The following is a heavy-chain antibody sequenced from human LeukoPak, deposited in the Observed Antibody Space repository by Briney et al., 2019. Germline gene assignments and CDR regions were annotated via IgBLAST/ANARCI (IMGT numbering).Heavy chain of an antibody. CDR2: IYYSGST. Sequence: PSETLCLTCTVSGGSISSYYWSWIRQPPGKGLEWMGYIYYSGSTNYNPSPKSRVTISVDTSNSQFSLKLSSVTAADTAVYYCARLHYDFWSGSAANWFDPWGQGTLVTVPS. CDR1: GGSISSYY. CDR3: ARLHYDFWSGSAANWFDP. D-gene: IGHD3-3*01. V-gene: IGHV4-59*08. J-gene: IGHJ5*02.